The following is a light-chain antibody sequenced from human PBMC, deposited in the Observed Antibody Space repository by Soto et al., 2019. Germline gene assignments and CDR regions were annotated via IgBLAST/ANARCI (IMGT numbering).Light chain of an antibody. J-gene: IGLJ1*01. V-gene: IGLV2-23*02. CDR2: EVT. CDR1: TSDVGGFDL. Sequence: QSVLTQPASVSGSPGQSITISCTGSTSDVGGFDLVSWYQQHPGKAPKLMIYEVTKRPSGVSDRFSGSKSGNTASLTISGLQAEDEADYCCCSYAGPDTYVFGTGTKVTV. CDR3: CSYAGPDTYV.